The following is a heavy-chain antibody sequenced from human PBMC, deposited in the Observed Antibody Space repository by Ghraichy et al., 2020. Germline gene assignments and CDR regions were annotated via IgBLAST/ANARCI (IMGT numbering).Heavy chain of an antibody. CDR2: IYYSGST. D-gene: IGHD4-17*01. J-gene: IGHJ4*02. Sequence: SETLSLTCTVSGGSISSYYWSWIRQPPGKGLEWIGYIYYSGSTNSNPSLKSRVTISVDTSKNQFSLKLSSVTAADTAVYYCARHNYGDYGFDYWGQGTLVTVSS. V-gene: IGHV4-59*01. CDR1: GGSISSYY. CDR3: ARHNYGDYGFDY.